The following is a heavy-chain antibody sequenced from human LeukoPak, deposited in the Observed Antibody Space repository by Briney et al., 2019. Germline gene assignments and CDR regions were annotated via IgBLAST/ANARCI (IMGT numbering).Heavy chain of an antibody. CDR1: GFTFSAYA. CDR2: VWGGGGRT. D-gene: IGHD6-19*01. Sequence: GGSLRLSCGASGFTFSAYAMNGVRAAPGGGVEGVSAVWGGGGRTYCADSVGGGFTLSRDNSKNTVYVQMKSVRAGDGAVYYCAKAWDSSGWGPQCFYHWGQGTLVTVSS. CDR3: AKAWDSSGWGPQCFYH. V-gene: IGHV3-23*01. J-gene: IGHJ1*01.